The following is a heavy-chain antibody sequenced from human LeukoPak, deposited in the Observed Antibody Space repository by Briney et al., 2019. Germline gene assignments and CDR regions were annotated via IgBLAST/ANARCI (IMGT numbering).Heavy chain of an antibody. CDR3: ARDQVGMVRGGGNAFDI. V-gene: IGHV1-18*01. CDR1: GYTFTSYG. J-gene: IGHJ3*02. Sequence: ASVKVSCKASGYTFTSYGISWVRQAPGQGLEWMGWISAYNGNTNYAQKLQGRVTMTTDTSTSTAYMELRSLRSDDTAVYYCARDQVGMVRGGGNAFDIWGQGTKVTVSS. CDR2: ISAYNGNT. D-gene: IGHD3-10*01.